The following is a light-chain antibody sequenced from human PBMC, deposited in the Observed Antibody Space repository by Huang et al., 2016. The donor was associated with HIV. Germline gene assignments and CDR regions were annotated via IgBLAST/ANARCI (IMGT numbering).Light chain of an antibody. CDR1: QSIGNF. Sequence: DIQMTQSPSSLSASVGDRITITCRASQSIGNFLNWYQQNPGKAPKLLIYSASSLQSGVPSRCSGSGSGTDFTLTISSLQPEDFTTYSCQQSFNTPWTFGQGTKVEIK. V-gene: IGKV1-39*01. J-gene: IGKJ1*01. CDR2: SAS. CDR3: QQSFNTPWT.